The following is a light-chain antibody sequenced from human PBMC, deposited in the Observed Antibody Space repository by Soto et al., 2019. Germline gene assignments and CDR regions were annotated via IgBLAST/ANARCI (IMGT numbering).Light chain of an antibody. CDR2: GAS. CDR1: QGVSGSY. Sequence: EIVLTQSPGTLSLSPGERATLSCRASQGVSGSYLAWYQQKPGQAPRLFIYGASSRATGIPNRFSGSESGTDFTLTISRLEPEDFAVYYCQHYGSSPRTFGQGTKVEIK. CDR3: QHYGSSPRT. J-gene: IGKJ1*01. V-gene: IGKV3-20*01.